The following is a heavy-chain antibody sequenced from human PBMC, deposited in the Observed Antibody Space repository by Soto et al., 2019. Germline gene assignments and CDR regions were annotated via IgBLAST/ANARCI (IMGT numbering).Heavy chain of an antibody. CDR1: GFTFSNYA. V-gene: IGHV3-30*04. Sequence: QTGGSLRLSCAASGFTFSNYALHWVRQAPGKGLEWVAVISYDGSKKYSADSVKGRFTISRDNSKNTLYLQMSSLRAEDTAVYYCAKVDGSGHYYYGMDVWGQGTTVTVSS. J-gene: IGHJ6*02. CDR3: AKVDGSGHYYYGMDV. CDR2: ISYDGSKK. D-gene: IGHD3-22*01.